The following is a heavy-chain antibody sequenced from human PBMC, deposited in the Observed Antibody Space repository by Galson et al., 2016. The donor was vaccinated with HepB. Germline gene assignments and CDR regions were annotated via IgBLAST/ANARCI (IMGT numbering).Heavy chain of an antibody. D-gene: IGHD3-16*02. Sequence: SLRLSCAASGYAFRNYIMNWVRQSPGKGLEWVTSISSSGRSIYYADSVKGRFTIPRDNTKNSLYLQMNSLRADDTAVYYCARAPTMITFGGLIVGDLDYWGQGTLVTVSS. J-gene: IGHJ4*02. CDR3: ARAPTMITFGGLIVGDLDY. CDR2: ISSSGRSI. CDR1: GYAFRNYI. V-gene: IGHV3-21*01.